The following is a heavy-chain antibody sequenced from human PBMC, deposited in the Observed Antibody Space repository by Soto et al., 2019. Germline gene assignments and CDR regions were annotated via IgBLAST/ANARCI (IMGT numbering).Heavy chain of an antibody. CDR3: APHVYCSGGSCQYDAFAI. CDR2: ITAGGDDT. CDR1: GITFSNYM. D-gene: IGHD2-15*01. J-gene: IGHJ3*02. Sequence: EVQVLESGGGLVQPGGSLRLSCEASGITFSNYMMTWIRQAPGKGLEWVSTITAGGDDTYYADSVKGRFTMSRETSKNTLYLQMNSLRAEDTAVYYCAPHVYCSGGSCQYDAFAIRGQGTMLTVSS. V-gene: IGHV3-23*01.